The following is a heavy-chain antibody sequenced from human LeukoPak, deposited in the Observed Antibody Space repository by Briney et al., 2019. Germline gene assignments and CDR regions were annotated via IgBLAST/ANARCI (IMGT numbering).Heavy chain of an antibody. CDR1: GFTFSSYA. CDR3: ARDLRITIFGVAGGLTP. D-gene: IGHD3-3*01. V-gene: IGHV3-30-3*01. J-gene: IGHJ5*02. CDR2: ISYDGSNK. Sequence: PGRSLRLSCAASGFTFSSYAMHWVRQAPGKGLEWVAVISYDGSNKYYADSVKGRFTISRDNSKNTLYLQMNSLRAEDTAVYYCARDLRITIFGVAGGLTPWGQGTLVTVSS.